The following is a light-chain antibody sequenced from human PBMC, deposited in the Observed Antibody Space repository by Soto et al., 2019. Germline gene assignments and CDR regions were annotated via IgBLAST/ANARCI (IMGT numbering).Light chain of an antibody. CDR3: QQYNHWPRMLS. CDR2: DTS. J-gene: IGKJ4*01. CDR1: QSLTSN. V-gene: IGKV3-15*01. Sequence: EILLTQSPVTLSVSPGARATLSCRASQSLTSNLAWYQQRPGQASRLLIYDTSTRATDVPARFSGSGSGTEFTLTIASLQSEDFAVYYCQQYNHWPRMLSFGGGTRVEL.